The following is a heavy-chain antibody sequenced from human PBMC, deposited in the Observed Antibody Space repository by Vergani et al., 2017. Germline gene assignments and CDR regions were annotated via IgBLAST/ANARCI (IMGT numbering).Heavy chain of an antibody. CDR2: IYYSGST. V-gene: IGHV4-39*01. CDR1: GGSISSSSYY. Sequence: QLQLQESGPGLVKPSETLSLTCTVSGGSISSSSYYWGWIRQPPGKGLELIGSIYYSGSTYYNPSLKSRVTISVDTSKNQFSLMLSSVTAADTAVYYCAGSYDCSGYTFDFWGQGTLVTVSS. CDR3: AGSYDCSGYTFDF. D-gene: IGHD3-22*01. J-gene: IGHJ4*03.